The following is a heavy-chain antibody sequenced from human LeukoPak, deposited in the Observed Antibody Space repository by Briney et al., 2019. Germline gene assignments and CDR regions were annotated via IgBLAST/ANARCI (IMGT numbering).Heavy chain of an antibody. CDR1: GGSFSGYY. V-gene: IGHV4-34*01. CDR3: ARSGSYYVPTFDY. D-gene: IGHD1-26*01. J-gene: IGHJ4*02. Sequence: SETLSLTCAVYGGSFSGYYWSWIRQPPGKGLEWIGEINHSGSTNYNPSLKSRVTISVDTSKNQLSLTLSSVTAADTAVYYCARSGSYYVPTFDYWGQGTLVTVSS. CDR2: INHSGST.